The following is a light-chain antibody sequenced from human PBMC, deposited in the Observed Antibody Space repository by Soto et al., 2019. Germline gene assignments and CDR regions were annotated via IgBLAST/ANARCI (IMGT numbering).Light chain of an antibody. CDR1: HSLVYSDGNTY. CDR2: KVS. Sequence: LMTQSPLSLPVTLGQPASISCRASHSLVYSDGNTYLNWFHQRPGQAPRRLIYKVSNRDSGVPDRFSGSGSGADFTLQISRVEADDVGVYFCMQGTFCPRTFGQGTKVDIK. J-gene: IGKJ1*01. V-gene: IGKV2-30*01. CDR3: MQGTFCPRT.